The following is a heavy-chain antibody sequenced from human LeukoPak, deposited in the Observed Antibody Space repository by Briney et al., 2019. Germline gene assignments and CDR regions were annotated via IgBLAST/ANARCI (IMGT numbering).Heavy chain of an antibody. CDR3: ARPSKVGGMDV. Sequence: GASVTVSCKASGYTFTVYYMHWVRQAPGQGLEWMGWINPNSGNTGYAQKFQGRVTMTRNTSISTAYMELSSLRSEDTAVYYCARPSKVGGMDVWGQGTTVTVSS. CDR1: GYTFTVYY. J-gene: IGHJ6*02. V-gene: IGHV1-8*02. D-gene: IGHD1-26*01. CDR2: INPNSGNT.